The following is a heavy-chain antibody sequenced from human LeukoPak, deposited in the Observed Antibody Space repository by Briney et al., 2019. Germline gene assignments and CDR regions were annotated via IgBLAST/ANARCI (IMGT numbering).Heavy chain of an antibody. CDR3: ARGIYGDYYFDY. Sequence: SETLSLTCAVYGGSFSGYYGSWIRQPPGKGLEWIGEISHSGSTNYNPSLKSRVTISVDTSRNQFSLKLSSVTAADTAVYYCARGIYGDYYFDYWGQGTLVTVSS. CDR2: ISHSGST. D-gene: IGHD4-17*01. CDR1: GGSFSGYY. V-gene: IGHV4-34*01. J-gene: IGHJ4*02.